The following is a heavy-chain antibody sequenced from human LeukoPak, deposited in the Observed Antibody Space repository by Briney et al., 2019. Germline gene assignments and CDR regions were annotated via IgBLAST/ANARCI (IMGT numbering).Heavy chain of an antibody. CDR2: IYYSGST. V-gene: IGHV4-59*08. CDR3: YGEVTSDFRYFDL. Sequence: SETLSLTCTVSGGSISSYYWSWIRQPPGKGLEWIGYIYYSGSTNYNPSLKSRVTISVDTSKSQFSLKLTSVTAADTAVYYCYGEVTSDFRYFDLWGRGTLVTVSS. J-gene: IGHJ2*01. D-gene: IGHD3-10*01. CDR1: GGSISSYY.